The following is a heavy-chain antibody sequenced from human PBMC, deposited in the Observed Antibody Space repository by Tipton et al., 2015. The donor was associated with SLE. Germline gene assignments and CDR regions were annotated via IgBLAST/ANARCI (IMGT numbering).Heavy chain of an antibody. V-gene: IGHV1-69*13. Sequence: QSGPEVKKPGSSVKVSCKVSGGTFSSYAISWVRQAPGQGLEWMGRIIPIFGRANYAQKFQGRVTITADESTSTAYMEVSSLRSEDTAVYYCARVFDYSNYNDWFDPWGQGTLVTVSS. D-gene: IGHD4-11*01. CDR1: GGTFSSYA. J-gene: IGHJ5*02. CDR3: ARVFDYSNYNDWFDP. CDR2: IIPIFGRA.